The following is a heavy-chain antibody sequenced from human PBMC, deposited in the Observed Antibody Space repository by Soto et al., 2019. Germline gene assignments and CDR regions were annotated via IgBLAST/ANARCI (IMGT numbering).Heavy chain of an antibody. Sequence: QLQLVESGGGVVQPGRSLRLSCAASAFPFSSFAMHWVRQAPGKGLEWLALISYDGRNEYYADSVQGRFAISRDNSKNMLYLQMTSLSPEDTAVYYCVKDRGDSDYWGQGALVIVSS. CDR2: ISYDGRNE. CDR3: VKDRGDSDY. V-gene: IGHV3-30*18. CDR1: AFPFSSFA. J-gene: IGHJ4*02.